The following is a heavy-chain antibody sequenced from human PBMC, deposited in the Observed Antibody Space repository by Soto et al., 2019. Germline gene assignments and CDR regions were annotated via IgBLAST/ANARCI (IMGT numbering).Heavy chain of an antibody. J-gene: IGHJ4*02. V-gene: IGHV3-74*01. CDR1: GFTFNTRW. Sequence: GGSLRLSFTASGFTFNTRWMHWVRQAPGKGLVWVSRIYFDGITTNYEYSVKVRLTVSRDNAKNTVYLNVNTLRDEETAVYYCARGAPIGVDXWGQGTMVTVSX. CDR2: IYFDGITT. CDR3: ARGAPIGVDX.